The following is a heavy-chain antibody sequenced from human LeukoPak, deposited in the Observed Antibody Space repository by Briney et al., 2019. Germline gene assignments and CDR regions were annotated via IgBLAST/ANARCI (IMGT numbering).Heavy chain of an antibody. J-gene: IGHJ5*02. D-gene: IGHD2-15*01. CDR2: IYYSGST. V-gene: IGHV4-39*01. CDR3: ARLYCSGDRCYLWWFDP. Sequence: PSETLSLTCTVSGDSISSSGNYWGWIRQPPGKGLEWIGNIYYSGSTYYNPSLKSRVTISVDTSKNQFSLTLTSVTAADTAVYYCARLYCSGDRCYLWWFDPWGQGTLVTVSS. CDR1: GDSISSSGNY.